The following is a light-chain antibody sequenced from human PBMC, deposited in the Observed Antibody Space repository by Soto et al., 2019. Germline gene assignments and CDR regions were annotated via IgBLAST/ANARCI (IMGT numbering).Light chain of an antibody. Sequence: QSALTQPASVSGSPGQSITISCTGTSSDVGTYDYLSWYQQHPGKAPKLMIYEVSSRPSGVSNRFSGSKSGNTASLTISGLQAEDEADYFCSSYTSSSPLYVFGTGTKVTVL. J-gene: IGLJ1*01. CDR1: SSDVGTYDY. CDR2: EVS. CDR3: SSYTSSSPLYV. V-gene: IGLV2-14*01.